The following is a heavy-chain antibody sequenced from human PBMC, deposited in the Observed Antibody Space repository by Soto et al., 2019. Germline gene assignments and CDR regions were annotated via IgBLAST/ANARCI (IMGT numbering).Heavy chain of an antibody. J-gene: IGHJ6*02. Sequence: GWSLRLSCAASGFTFSTYWMNWVRQAPGKGLEWVANIKQDGSDKYYVDSVKGRFAISRDNAKDSLFLQMNNLRAEDTAVYYCVRDWSTFWGMDVWGQGTTVTVSS. CDR1: GFTFSTYW. CDR3: VRDWSTFWGMDV. V-gene: IGHV3-7*01. CDR2: IKQDGSDK.